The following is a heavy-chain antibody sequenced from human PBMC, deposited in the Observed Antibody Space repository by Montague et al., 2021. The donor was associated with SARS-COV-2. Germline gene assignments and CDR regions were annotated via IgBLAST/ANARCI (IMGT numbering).Heavy chain of an antibody. J-gene: IGHJ4*01. D-gene: IGHD4-17*01. CDR3: ARAKVTTSVFDH. Sequence: SETLSLTCTVSRGFINNYYWNWIRQSPDKGLEWIGFVFYTGLNKYNPSLNSRVIISVDTSKNQFSLDVRSATATDTATYFCARAKVTTSVFDHWGHGILVTVSS. CDR2: VFYTGLN. CDR1: RGFINNYY. V-gene: IGHV4-59*08.